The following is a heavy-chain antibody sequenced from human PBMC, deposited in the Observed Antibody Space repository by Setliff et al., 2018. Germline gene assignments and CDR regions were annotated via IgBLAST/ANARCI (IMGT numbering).Heavy chain of an antibody. V-gene: IGHV5-51*07. CDR3: VRDGRAEPAET. J-gene: IGHJ5*02. CDR2: IYPGDSDT. D-gene: IGHD6-19*01. Sequence: PVESLKIPCKGSGYSFPTYWIGWVHQMPGKGQEWMGFIYPGDSDTRYSPSFQGQVTISADKSISTSYLQWGSLKASDTAMYYCVRDGRAEPAETWGQGTLVTVSS. CDR1: GYSFPTYW.